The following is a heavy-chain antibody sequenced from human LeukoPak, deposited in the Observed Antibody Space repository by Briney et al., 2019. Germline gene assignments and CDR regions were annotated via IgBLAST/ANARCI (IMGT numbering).Heavy chain of an antibody. J-gene: IGHJ6*03. Sequence: GGSLRLSCAASGFTFSGYWMSWVRQAPGKGPEWVANIKQDGSEIYYVDSVKGRFTISRDNAKNSLYLQMNSLRAEDTAVYYCARSEAYYYYMDVWGKGTTVTVSS. CDR2: IKQDGSEI. V-gene: IGHV3-7*01. CDR1: GFTFSGYW. CDR3: ARSEAYYYYMDV.